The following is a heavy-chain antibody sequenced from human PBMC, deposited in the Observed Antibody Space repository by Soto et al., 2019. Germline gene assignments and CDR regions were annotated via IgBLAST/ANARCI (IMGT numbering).Heavy chain of an antibody. CDR3: VRDRGYSGYTF. V-gene: IGHV3-11*06. D-gene: IGHD5-12*01. Sequence: GGSLRLSCEASGFAFSYYYMSWIRQAPGKGLEWVAYITSSSSNFTNYADSVRGRFTISRDNARNSVSLQMNSLRPEDTAVYYCVRDRGYSGYTFWGQGTQVTVSS. CDR1: GFAFSYYY. J-gene: IGHJ4*02. CDR2: ITSSSSNFT.